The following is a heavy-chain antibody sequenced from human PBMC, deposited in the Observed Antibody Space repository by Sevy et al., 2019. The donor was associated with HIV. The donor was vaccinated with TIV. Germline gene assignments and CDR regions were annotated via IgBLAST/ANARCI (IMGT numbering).Heavy chain of an antibody. CDR1: EFTLSSYS. CDR3: ARAVGGTYVYDDY. Sequence: GGYLRLSCVASEFTLSSYSMNWARQAPGKGLQWISHISSGSDSIYYADAVKGRFTISRDNANNLLYLEMNSLRADDTAVYYCARAVGGTYVYDDYWGQGTLVTVSS. J-gene: IGHJ4*02. V-gene: IGHV3-48*01. D-gene: IGHD3-16*01. CDR2: ISSGSDSI.